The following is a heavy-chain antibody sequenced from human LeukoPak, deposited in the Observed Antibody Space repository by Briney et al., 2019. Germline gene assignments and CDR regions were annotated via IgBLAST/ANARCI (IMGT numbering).Heavy chain of an antibody. CDR2: IIPIFGTA. J-gene: IGHJ6*03. D-gene: IGHD4-17*01. V-gene: IGHV1-69*13. CDR3: AREMGPLRTYYYYYMDV. Sequence: SVKVSCKASGGTFSSYAISWVRQAPGQGLEWMGGIIPIFGTANYAQKFQGRVTITADESTGTAYMELSSLRSEDTAVYYCAREMGPLRTYYYYYMDVWGKGTTVTVSS. CDR1: GGTFSSYA.